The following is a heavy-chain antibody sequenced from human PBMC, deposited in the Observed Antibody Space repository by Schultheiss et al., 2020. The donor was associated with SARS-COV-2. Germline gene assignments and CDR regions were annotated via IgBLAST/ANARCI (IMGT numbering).Heavy chain of an antibody. Sequence: ASVKVSCKASGYTFTSYGISWVRQAPGQGLEWMGWISAYNGNTKYSQKFQGRVTITRDMSTSTAYMELSSLRSEDTAVYYCARDRRGTMILSDAFDIWGQGTMVTVSS. CDR3: ARDRRGTMILSDAFDI. V-gene: IGHV1-18*01. CDR1: GYTFTSYG. J-gene: IGHJ3*02. D-gene: IGHD3-22*01. CDR2: ISAYNGNT.